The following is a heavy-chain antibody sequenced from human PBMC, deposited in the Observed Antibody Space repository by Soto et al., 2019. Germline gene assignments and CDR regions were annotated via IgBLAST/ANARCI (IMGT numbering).Heavy chain of an antibody. J-gene: IGHJ6*02. CDR1: GFTFSSYS. Sequence: GRSMRLSCAAFGFTFSSYSMNWVRQATGKGLEWVSFITSSSSYIFYADSLEGRFTVSRDNAKNSVYLHMSSLRAEDTAVYYCARDGESHYGLDVWGQGTTVTVSS. V-gene: IGHV3-21*01. CDR3: ARDGESHYGLDV. D-gene: IGHD3-10*01. CDR2: ITSSSSYI.